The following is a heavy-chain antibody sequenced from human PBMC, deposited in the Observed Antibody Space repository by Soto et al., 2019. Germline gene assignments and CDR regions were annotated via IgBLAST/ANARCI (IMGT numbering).Heavy chain of an antibody. D-gene: IGHD6-19*01. CDR1: GDSVSSNSAA. CDR2: TYYRSKWYN. J-gene: IGHJ6*02. CDR3: ARDSVEGSGWYNYYYGMDV. V-gene: IGHV6-1*01. Sequence: SQTLSLPCAISGDSVSSNSAAWYWIRQSPSRGLEWLGRTYYRSKWYNDYAVSVKSRITINPDTSKNQLSLQLNSVTPENTAVYYCARDSVEGSGWYNYYYGMDVWGQGTTVTVSS.